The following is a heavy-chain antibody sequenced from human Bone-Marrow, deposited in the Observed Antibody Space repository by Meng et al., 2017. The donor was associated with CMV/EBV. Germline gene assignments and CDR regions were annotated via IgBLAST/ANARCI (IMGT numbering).Heavy chain of an antibody. V-gene: IGHV3-30-3*01. CDR3: ARDRFYDILTGYYEGGGMDV. J-gene: IGHJ6*02. D-gene: IGHD3-9*01. Sequence: GGSLRFSCAAPGFTFSSYAMHWVRQAIGKGLEWVAVISYDGSNKYYADSVKGRFTISRDNSRNTLYLQMNSLRAEDTAVYYCARDRFYDILTGYYEGGGMDVWGQGTTVTVSS. CDR2: ISYDGSNK. CDR1: GFTFSSYA.